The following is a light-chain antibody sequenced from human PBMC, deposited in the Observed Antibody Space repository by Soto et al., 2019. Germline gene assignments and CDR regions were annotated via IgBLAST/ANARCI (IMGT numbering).Light chain of an antibody. J-gene: IGLJ1*01. CDR3: SSCSGSIYV. Sequence: HSDLTQPPSASGSPGQSVTISCTVPSSDVGVYNYVFWYHQHPGKAPKLMNYEVSKRPSGVPDRFSVANSDNPASLTVSVLQAEYGADCYGSSCSGSIYVFGTGTSVTVL. CDR2: EVS. CDR1: SSDVGVYNY. V-gene: IGLV2-8*01.